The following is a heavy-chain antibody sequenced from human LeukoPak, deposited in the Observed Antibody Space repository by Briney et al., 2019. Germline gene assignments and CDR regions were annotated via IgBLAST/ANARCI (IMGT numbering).Heavy chain of an antibody. Sequence: KTSETLSLTCTVSGGSISSYYWSWIRQPPGKGLEWIGYIYYSGSTNYNPSLKSRVTISVDTSKNQFSLKLSSVTAADTAVYYCAREVTGNFDYWGQGNLVAVSS. CDR2: IYYSGST. V-gene: IGHV4-59*01. J-gene: IGHJ4*02. D-gene: IGHD3-10*01. CDR3: AREVTGNFDY. CDR1: GGSISSYY.